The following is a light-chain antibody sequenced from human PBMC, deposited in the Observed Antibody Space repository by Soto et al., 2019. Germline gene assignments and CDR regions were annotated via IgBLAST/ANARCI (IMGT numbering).Light chain of an antibody. CDR3: QQYGGSPRFT. V-gene: IGKV3-20*01. CDR1: QSVSNSY. J-gene: IGKJ2*01. CDR2: GAS. Sequence: EIVLTQSPGTLSLSPGERATLSCRATQSVSNSYLAWYQQKPGQAPRLLIYGASSRATGIPDRFSGSGSGTDSTLTIRRLEPEDFAVYYCQQYGGSPRFTFGQGTKLEIK.